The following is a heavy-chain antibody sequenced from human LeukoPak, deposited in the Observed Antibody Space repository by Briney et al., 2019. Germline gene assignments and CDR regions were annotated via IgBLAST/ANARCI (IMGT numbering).Heavy chain of an antibody. CDR2: ISAYNGNA. CDR1: GYTFSNYG. CDR3: ARDDSQWLGHFDY. J-gene: IGHJ4*02. Sequence: GASVTLSCTPSGYTFSNYGISWVRQAPGQGLEWMGWISAYNGNANSAQKLQGRVIMTTDTSTSAAYMGLRSLRSDDTAGYYCARDDSQWLGHFDYWGQGTLVTVSS. V-gene: IGHV1-18*01. D-gene: IGHD6-19*01.